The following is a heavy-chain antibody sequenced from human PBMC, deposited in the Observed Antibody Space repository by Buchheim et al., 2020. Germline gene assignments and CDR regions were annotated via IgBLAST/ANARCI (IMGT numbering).Heavy chain of an antibody. D-gene: IGHD2-2*01. CDR2: IYSGGST. Sequence: EVQMVESGGGLVQPGESLRLSCAASGFTVSSNYMSWVRQAPGKGLEWVSVIYSGGSTYYADSVKGRFTISRDNSKNTLYLQMNSLRAEDTAVYYCARGDIVLVPAAAPYYFDYWGQGTL. V-gene: IGHV3-66*01. J-gene: IGHJ4*02. CDR1: GFTVSSNY. CDR3: ARGDIVLVPAAAPYYFDY.